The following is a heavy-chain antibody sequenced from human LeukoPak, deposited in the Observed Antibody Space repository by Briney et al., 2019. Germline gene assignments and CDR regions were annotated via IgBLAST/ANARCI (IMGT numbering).Heavy chain of an antibody. V-gene: IGHV3-23*01. Sequence: PGGSLRLSCAVSGFTFNSYGMNWVRQAPGKGLEWVSTISGSGGSAYHAASVKGRFTIYRDISRNMLYLQMNSLRAEDTAVYYCAKDGRESYVTGDNWFDPWGQGTLVTVSS. CDR2: ISGSGGSA. J-gene: IGHJ5*02. D-gene: IGHD1-26*01. CDR3: AKDGRESYVTGDNWFDP. CDR1: GFTFNSYG.